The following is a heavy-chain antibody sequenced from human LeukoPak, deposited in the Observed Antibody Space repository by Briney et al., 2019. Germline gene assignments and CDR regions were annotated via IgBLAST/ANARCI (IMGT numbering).Heavy chain of an antibody. D-gene: IGHD2-21*01. Sequence: PSETLSLTCTVSGGSISSFNYYWAWIRQPPGKGLEWIGSMFHSGDTYYNPSLKSRVTISVDTSKNQFSLKLSSVTAADTAVYYCARPQRRVWSIAFDIWGQGTMVTVSS. V-gene: IGHV4-39*07. CDR3: ARPQRRVWSIAFDI. J-gene: IGHJ3*02. CDR1: GGSISSFNYY. CDR2: MFHSGDT.